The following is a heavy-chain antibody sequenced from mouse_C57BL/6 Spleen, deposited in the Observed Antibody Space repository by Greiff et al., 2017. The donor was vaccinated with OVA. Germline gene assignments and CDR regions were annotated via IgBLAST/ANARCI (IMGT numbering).Heavy chain of an antibody. J-gene: IGHJ3*01. CDR2: INPNNGGT. CDR1: GYTFTDYY. Sequence: VQLQQSGPELVKPGASVKISCKASGYTFTDYYMNWVKQSHGKSLEWIGDINPNNGGTSYNQKFKGKATLTVDKSSSTAYMELRSLTSEDSAVYYCARESSGYVGFAYWGQGTLVTVSA. V-gene: IGHV1-26*01. D-gene: IGHD3-2*02. CDR3: ARESSGYVGFAY.